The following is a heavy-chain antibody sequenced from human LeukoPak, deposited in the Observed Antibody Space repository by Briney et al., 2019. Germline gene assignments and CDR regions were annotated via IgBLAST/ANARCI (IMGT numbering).Heavy chain of an antibody. V-gene: IGHV4-38-2*02. CDR1: GYSISSGYY. CDR2: IYHSGST. D-gene: IGHD6-19*01. CDR3: AGSYSSGWYLSYAFDI. Sequence: SETLSLTCTVSGYSISSGYYWGWIRQPPGKGLEWIGSIYHSGSTYYNPSLKSRVTISVDTSKNQFSLKLSSVTAADTAVYYCAGSYSSGWYLSYAFDIWGQGTMVTVSS. J-gene: IGHJ3*02.